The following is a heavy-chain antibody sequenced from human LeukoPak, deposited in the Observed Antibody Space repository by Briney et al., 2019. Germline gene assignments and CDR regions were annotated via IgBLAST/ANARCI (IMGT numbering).Heavy chain of an antibody. CDR3: AKDIHFLTGYDY. J-gene: IGHJ4*02. D-gene: IGHD3/OR15-3a*01. Sequence: PGGSLRLSCAASGFTFSSYSMNWVRQAPGKGLEWVAAISGSGGDTDYADSVKGRFTISRDNSKNTLYLQMNSLRAEDTAVYYCAKDIHFLTGYDYWGQGTLVIVSS. CDR1: GFTFSSYS. V-gene: IGHV3-23*01. CDR2: ISGSGGDT.